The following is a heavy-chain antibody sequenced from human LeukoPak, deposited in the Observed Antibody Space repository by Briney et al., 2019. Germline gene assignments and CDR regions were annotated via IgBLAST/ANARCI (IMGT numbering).Heavy chain of an antibody. V-gene: IGHV3-23*01. Sequence: QPGGSPRLSCAASGFTFSSYAMSWVRQAPGKGLEWVSAISGSGGSTYYADSVKGRFTISRDNSKNTLYLQMNSLRAEDTAVYYCAKERYCSGGSCYSAFDYWGQGTLVTVPS. D-gene: IGHD2-15*01. CDR1: GFTFSSYA. CDR2: ISGSGGST. CDR3: AKERYCSGGSCYSAFDY. J-gene: IGHJ4*02.